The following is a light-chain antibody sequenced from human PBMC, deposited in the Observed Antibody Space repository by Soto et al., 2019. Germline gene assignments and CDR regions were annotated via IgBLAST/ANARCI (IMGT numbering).Light chain of an antibody. Sequence: QSVLTQLPSVSAAPGQKITISCSGSSSNIGNNYVSWYQQLPGTAPKLLIYENNKRPSGIPDRFSGSKSGTSATLGITGLQTGDEADYYCGTWDSSLSAGEVFGGGTKLTVL. V-gene: IGLV1-51*02. J-gene: IGLJ2*01. CDR1: SSNIGNNY. CDR3: GTWDSSLSAGEV. CDR2: ENN.